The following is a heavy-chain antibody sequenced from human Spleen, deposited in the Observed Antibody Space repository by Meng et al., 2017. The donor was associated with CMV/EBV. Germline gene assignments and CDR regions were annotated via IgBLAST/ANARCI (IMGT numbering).Heavy chain of an antibody. CDR3: ARDPVVGGMGIDY. Sequence: ACGFTFSSYWLSWVRQAPGKGLEWVANIKQDGSEIYYVDSVKGRFTISRDNAKNSLYLQMNSLRAEDTAVYYCARDPVVGGMGIDYWGQGTLVTVSS. CDR2: IKQDGSEI. CDR1: GFTFSSYW. D-gene: IGHD2-2*01. V-gene: IGHV3-7*01. J-gene: IGHJ4*02.